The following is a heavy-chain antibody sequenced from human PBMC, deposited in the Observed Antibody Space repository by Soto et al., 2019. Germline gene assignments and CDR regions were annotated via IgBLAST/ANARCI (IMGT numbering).Heavy chain of an antibody. Sequence: GGSLRLSCAASGFTFSSYWMHWVRQAPGKGLVWVSRINSDGSSTSYADSVKGRFTISRDNAKNTLYLQMNSLRAEDTAVYYCARVVGPYYYGSGVSNWFDPWGQGTLVTVSS. J-gene: IGHJ5*02. D-gene: IGHD3-10*01. CDR3: ARVVGPYYYGSGVSNWFDP. CDR2: INSDGSST. V-gene: IGHV3-74*01. CDR1: GFTFSSYW.